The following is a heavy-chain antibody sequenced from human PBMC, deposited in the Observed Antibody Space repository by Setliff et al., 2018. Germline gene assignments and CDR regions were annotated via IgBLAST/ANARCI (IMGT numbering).Heavy chain of an antibody. J-gene: IGHJ3*02. Sequence: PSETLSLTCTVSGGSTSSSSYYWGWIRQPPGKGLEWIGSIYYSGSTYYNPSLKSRVTISVDTSKNQFSLKLSSVTAADTAVYYCARVGVLWFGELLGAFDIWGQGTMVTVSS. CDR2: IYYSGST. CDR3: ARVGVLWFGELLGAFDI. V-gene: IGHV4-39*07. CDR1: GGSTSSSSYY. D-gene: IGHD3-10*01.